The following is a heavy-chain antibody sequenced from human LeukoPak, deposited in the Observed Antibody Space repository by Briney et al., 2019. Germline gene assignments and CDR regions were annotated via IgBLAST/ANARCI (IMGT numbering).Heavy chain of an antibody. CDR2: ISANSVST. CDR1: GYTFPTYG. J-gene: IGHJ4*02. CDR3: ARHYGGTFFDY. D-gene: IGHD4-23*01. Sequence: GAPVKVSCKASGYTFPTYGVSWVRQAPGQGLEWMGWISANSVSTNYAQNLQRRVTMTTDTSTSTAYMELRSLRSDDTAVYYCARHYGGTFFDYWGQGTLVTVSS. V-gene: IGHV1-18*01.